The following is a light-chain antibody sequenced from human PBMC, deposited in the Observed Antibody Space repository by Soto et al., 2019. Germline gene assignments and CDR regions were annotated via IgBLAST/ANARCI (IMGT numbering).Light chain of an antibody. CDR3: QQYYSTPRT. CDR2: WAS. V-gene: IGKV4-1*01. J-gene: IGKJ1*01. Sequence: DIVMTQSPDSLAVSLGERATINCTSSLSLLCSSKNKNYLAWYQQKPGQPPNLLIYWASTRESGVPDRFSGSGSGTEFTLTISSLQAEDVAVYYCQQYYSTPRTFGQGTKVEIK. CDR1: LSLLCSSKNKNY.